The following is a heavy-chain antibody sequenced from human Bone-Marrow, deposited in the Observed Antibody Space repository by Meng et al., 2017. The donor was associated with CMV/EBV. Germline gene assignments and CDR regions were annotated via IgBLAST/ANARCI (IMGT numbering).Heavy chain of an antibody. D-gene: IGHD2-2*01. CDR3: ARDADIVVVPAAMPVYGMDV. J-gene: IGHJ6*02. Sequence: ASVKVSCKASGYTFTGYYMHWVRQAPGQGLEWMGWINPNSGGTNYAQKLQGRVTMTTDTSTSTAYMELRSLRSDDTAVYYCARDADIVVVPAAMPVYGMDVWGQGTTVTVSS. V-gene: IGHV1-2*02. CDR1: GYTFTGYY. CDR2: INPNSGGT.